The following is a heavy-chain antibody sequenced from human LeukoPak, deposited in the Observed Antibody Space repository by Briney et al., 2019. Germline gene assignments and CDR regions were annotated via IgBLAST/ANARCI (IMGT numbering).Heavy chain of an antibody. Sequence: SETLSLTCTVSGGSIISSTFYWGWVRQPPGKGLEWIGSIYYSGSTYYSPSLKSRVTISVDTSKNQFSLKVNSVTAADTAVYYCARGPNSNWSGLDFWGQGTLLTVSS. CDR3: ARGPNSNWSGLDF. CDR2: IYYSGST. J-gene: IGHJ4*02. V-gene: IGHV4-39*01. D-gene: IGHD6-6*01. CDR1: GGSIISSTFY.